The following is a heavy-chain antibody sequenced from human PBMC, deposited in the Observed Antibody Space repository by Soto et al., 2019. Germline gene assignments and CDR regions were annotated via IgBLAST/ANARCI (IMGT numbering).Heavy chain of an antibody. J-gene: IGHJ6*02. CDR1: GYTFSSYD. CDR2: MNPKSGHT. CDR3: ARTDGDIDV. D-gene: IGHD4-17*01. Sequence: ASVKVSCKASGYTFSSYDINWVRQATGQGLEWMGWMNPKSGHTGSAQKFQGRVTMTRDTSISTAYMELSSLRSEDKAIYYCARTDGDIDVWGQGTTVNVSS. V-gene: IGHV1-8*01.